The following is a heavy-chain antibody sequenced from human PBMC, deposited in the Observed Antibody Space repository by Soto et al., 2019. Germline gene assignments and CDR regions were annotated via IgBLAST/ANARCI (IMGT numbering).Heavy chain of an antibody. J-gene: IGHJ4*02. CDR3: ARESTGYSSSWYRY. Sequence: PSETRSVTWTVSGGPISSDCWSWFRQLPGKGLEWIGYIYNSGSTNYNPSLKSRVTISVDTSKNQFSLKLSSVTAADTAVYYCARESTGYSSSWYRYRGQGTLVT. CDR2: IYNSGST. V-gene: IGHV4-59*08. CDR1: GGPISSDC. D-gene: IGHD6-13*01.